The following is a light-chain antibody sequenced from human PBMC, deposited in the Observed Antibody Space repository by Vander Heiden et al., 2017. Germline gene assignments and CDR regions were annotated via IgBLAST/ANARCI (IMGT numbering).Light chain of an antibody. Sequence: DIQMTQPSSSLSASVGDRVTITCRASQSISSYLNWYQQKPGKAPKLLIHAASSLQSGVPSRFSGSGSGTDFTLTISSLQPEDFATYYCPQSYSTPRTFGQGTKVEIK. CDR3: PQSYSTPRT. J-gene: IGKJ1*01. V-gene: IGKV1-39*01. CDR2: AAS. CDR1: QSISSY.